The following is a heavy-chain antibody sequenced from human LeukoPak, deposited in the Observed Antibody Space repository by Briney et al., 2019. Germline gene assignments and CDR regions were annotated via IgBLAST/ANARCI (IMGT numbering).Heavy chain of an antibody. V-gene: IGHV1-18*01. CDR2: ISAYNGNT. CDR3: ARGGRAAVAVPTHWYFDL. D-gene: IGHD6-19*01. Sequence: ASVKVSCKASGYTFTSYGISWVRQAPGQGLEWMGWISAYNGNTNYAQKLQGRVTMTTDTSTSTAYMELRSLRSDDTAVYYCARGGRAAVAVPTHWYFDLWGRGTLVTVSS. CDR1: GYTFTSYG. J-gene: IGHJ2*01.